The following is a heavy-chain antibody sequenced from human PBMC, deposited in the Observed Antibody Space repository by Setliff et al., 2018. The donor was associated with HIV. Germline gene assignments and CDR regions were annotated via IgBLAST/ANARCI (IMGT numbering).Heavy chain of an antibody. J-gene: IGHJ6*03. D-gene: IGHD3-10*01. CDR2: ISAYNGNT. CDR1: GYTFTNYG. Sequence: ASVKVSCKASGYTFTNYGISWVRQAPGQGLEWMGWISAYNGNTNYAQKLQGRVTMTTDTSTSTAYMELRSLRSEDTAVYYCAREGKFRYYYYMDVWGKGTTVTVSS. V-gene: IGHV1-18*01. CDR3: AREGKFRYYYYMDV.